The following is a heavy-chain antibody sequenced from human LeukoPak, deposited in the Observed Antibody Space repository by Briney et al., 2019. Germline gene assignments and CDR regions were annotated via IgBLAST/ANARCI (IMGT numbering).Heavy chain of an antibody. CDR1: GGTFSSYA. D-gene: IGHD1-1*01. J-gene: IGHJ6*03. V-gene: IGHV1-69*06. Sequence: SVKVSCKASGGTFSSYAISWVRQAPGQGLEWMGGIIPIFGTANYAQKFQGRVTITADKSTSTAYMELSSLRSEDTAVYYCARGRGSYYYYYMDVWGKGTTVTISS. CDR3: ARGRGSYYYYYMDV. CDR2: IIPIFGTA.